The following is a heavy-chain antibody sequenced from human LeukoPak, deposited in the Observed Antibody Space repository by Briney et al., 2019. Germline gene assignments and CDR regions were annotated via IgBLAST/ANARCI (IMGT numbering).Heavy chain of an antibody. CDR1: GFTVSTNY. CDR3: ARGWEGAYDL. CDR2: IYSADSP. Sequence: GGSLRLSCAASGFTVSTNYMSWVRQAPGKGLEWVSLIYSADSPYYADSVKGRFTISRDNSKNTLYLQMNSLRAEDTAVYYCARGWEGAYDLWGQGTRVPVSS. J-gene: IGHJ3*01. D-gene: IGHD1-26*01. V-gene: IGHV3-66*01.